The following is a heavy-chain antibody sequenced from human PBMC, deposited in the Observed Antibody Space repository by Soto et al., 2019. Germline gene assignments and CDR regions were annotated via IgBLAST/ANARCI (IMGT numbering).Heavy chain of an antibody. V-gene: IGHV3-7*01. CDR2: IRQDGSEK. CDR3: ARERTTMVRALDV. CDR1: GFTFSSFW. J-gene: IGHJ6*02. Sequence: EVQLVESGGGLVQPGGSLRLSCAASGFTFSSFWMNWVRQAPGKGLEWVANIRQDGSEKYYVDSAKGRFTISRDNGENSLYLQLNSLTSEDTAVYYCARERTTMVRALDVWGQGTTVTVSS. D-gene: IGHD3-10*01.